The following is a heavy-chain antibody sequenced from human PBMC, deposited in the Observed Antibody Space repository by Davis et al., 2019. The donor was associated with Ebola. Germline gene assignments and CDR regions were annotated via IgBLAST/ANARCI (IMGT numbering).Heavy chain of an antibody. CDR2: IYTSGST. J-gene: IGHJ6*03. D-gene: IGHD4-11*01. V-gene: IGHV4-61*09. CDR1: GGSISSGSYY. Sequence: PSETLSLTCTVSGGSISSGSYYWSWIRQPAGKGLEWIGHIYTSGSTNYNPSLKSRVTISVDTSKNQFSLKLTSVTAADTAVYYCARADYSRGRPLYYMDVWAKGTTVTVSS. CDR3: ARADYSRGRPLYYMDV.